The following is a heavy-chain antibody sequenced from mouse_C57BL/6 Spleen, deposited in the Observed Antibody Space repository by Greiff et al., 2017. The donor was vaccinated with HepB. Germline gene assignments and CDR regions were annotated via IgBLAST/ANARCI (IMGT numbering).Heavy chain of an antibody. CDR2: IYPRDGST. V-gene: IGHV1-78*01. CDR3: AAYYYGSSYDYAMDY. D-gene: IGHD1-1*01. Sequence: VQLQQSDAELVKPGASVKISCKVSGYTFTDHTIHWMKQRPEQGLEWIGYIYPRDGSTKYNEKFKGKATLTADKSSSTAYMQLNSLTSEDSAVYFCAAYYYGSSYDYAMDYWGQGTSVTVSS. J-gene: IGHJ4*01. CDR1: GYTFTDHT.